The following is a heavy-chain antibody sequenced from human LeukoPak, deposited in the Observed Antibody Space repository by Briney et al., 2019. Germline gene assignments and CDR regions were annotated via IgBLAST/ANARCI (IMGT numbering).Heavy chain of an antibody. J-gene: IGHJ4*02. CDR3: ARGTVTAPDY. D-gene: IGHD2-21*02. CDR2: IYSGGNT. V-gene: IGHV3-53*01. CDR1: GFTFSTYA. Sequence: GRSLRLSCADSGFTFSTYAMHWVRQAPGKGLEWVSIIYSGGNTYYADSVKGRFTISRDNSKNTLYLQMNRLRPEDTAVYYCARGTVTAPDYWGQGTLVTVSS.